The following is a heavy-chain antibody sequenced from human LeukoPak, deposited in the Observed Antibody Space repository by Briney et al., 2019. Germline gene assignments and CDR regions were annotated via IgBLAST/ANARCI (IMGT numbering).Heavy chain of an antibody. CDR1: GFTFSTYA. V-gene: IGHV3-30-3*01. Sequence: GRSLRLSCAASGFTFSTYAMHWVRQAPGKGLEWVAIISYAGSNKYYADSVKGRFTISRDNSKNTLYLQMNSLRAEDTAVYYCARESRPYFDWAFWGQGTLVTVSS. CDR2: ISYAGSNK. J-gene: IGHJ4*02. CDR3: ARESRPYFDWAF. D-gene: IGHD3-9*01.